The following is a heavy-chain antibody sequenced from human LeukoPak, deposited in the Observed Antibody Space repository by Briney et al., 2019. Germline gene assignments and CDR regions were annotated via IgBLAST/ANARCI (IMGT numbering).Heavy chain of an antibody. CDR2: ISGSGGST. J-gene: IGHJ6*03. V-gene: IGHV3-23*01. CDR3: ARYPTSPNYYYYYYMDV. D-gene: IGHD2-2*02. Sequence: GGTLRLSCAASGFTFSSYGMSWVRQAPGKGLEWVSAISGSGGSTYYADSVKGRFTISRDNAKNSLYLQMNSLRAEDTAVYYCARYPTSPNYYYYYYMDVWGKGTTVTISS. CDR1: GFTFSSYG.